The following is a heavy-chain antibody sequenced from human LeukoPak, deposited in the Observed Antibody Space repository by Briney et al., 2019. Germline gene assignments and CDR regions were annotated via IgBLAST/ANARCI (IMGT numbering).Heavy chain of an antibody. J-gene: IGHJ4*02. CDR3: ARSYYDSSGYYYETFDY. V-gene: IGHV3-30-3*01. CDR1: GFTFSSYA. CDR2: ISYDGSNK. D-gene: IGHD3-22*01. Sequence: GGSLRLSCAASGFTFSSYAMHWVRQAPGKGLEWVAVISYDGSNKYYADSVKGRFTISRDNSKNTLYLQMNSLRAEDTAVYYCARSYYDSSGYYYETFDYWGQGTLVTVSS.